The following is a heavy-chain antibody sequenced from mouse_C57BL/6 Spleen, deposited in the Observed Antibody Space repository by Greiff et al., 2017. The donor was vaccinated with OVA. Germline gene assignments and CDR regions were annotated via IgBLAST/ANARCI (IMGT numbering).Heavy chain of an antibody. V-gene: IGHV1-9*01. Sequence: QVQLQQSGAELMKPGASVKLSCKATGYTFTGYWIEWVKQRPGHGLEWIGEILPGSGSTNYNEKFKGKATFTADTSSNTAYMQLSSLTTEDSAIYYCARSKTITTVVATPYYYAMDDWGQGTSVTVSS. CDR3: ARSKTITTVVATPYYYAMDD. CDR1: GYTFTGYW. D-gene: IGHD1-1*01. CDR2: ILPGSGST. J-gene: IGHJ4*01.